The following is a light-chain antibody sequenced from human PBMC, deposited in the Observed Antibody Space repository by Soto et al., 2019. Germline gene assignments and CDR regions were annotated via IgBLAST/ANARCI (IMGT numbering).Light chain of an antibody. CDR3: SSYTGSSTTVI. Sequence: QSALTQPASVSGSPGQSITISCTGTSSDVGGYNYVSWYQQHPGKAPKLMIYEVTNRPSGVSNRFSGSKSGNVASLTISGLQAEDEADYSCSSYTGSSTTVIFGGGTKLTVL. CDR2: EVT. J-gene: IGLJ2*01. CDR1: SSDVGGYNY. V-gene: IGLV2-14*01.